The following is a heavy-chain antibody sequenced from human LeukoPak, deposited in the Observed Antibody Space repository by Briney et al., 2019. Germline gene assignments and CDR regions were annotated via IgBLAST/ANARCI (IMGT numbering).Heavy chain of an antibody. Sequence: GGSLRLSCAASGITFSNYEFHWVRQAPGKGPQWVAVISKDGDYEYSIDSEKGRFTISRDNSKNTLYLQVNSLRAEDTAVYYCARRGDGGRSFDYWGQGTLVTVSS. J-gene: IGHJ4*02. V-gene: IGHV3-30*03. CDR3: ARRGDGGRSFDY. CDR2: ISKDGDYE. CDR1: GITFSNYE. D-gene: IGHD4-23*01.